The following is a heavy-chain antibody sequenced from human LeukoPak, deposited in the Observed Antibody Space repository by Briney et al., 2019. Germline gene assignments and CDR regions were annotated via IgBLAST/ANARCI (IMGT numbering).Heavy chain of an antibody. D-gene: IGHD2-21*02. Sequence: AGRSLRLSCAASGFTFSSYGMHWVRQAPGKGLEWVAVISYDGSNKYYADSVKGRFTISRDNSKNTLYLQMNSLRAEDTAVYYCAKDSSGDCGGDCYLYYFDYWGQGTLVTVSS. J-gene: IGHJ4*02. V-gene: IGHV3-30*18. CDR1: GFTFSSYG. CDR3: AKDSSGDCGGDCYLYYFDY. CDR2: ISYDGSNK.